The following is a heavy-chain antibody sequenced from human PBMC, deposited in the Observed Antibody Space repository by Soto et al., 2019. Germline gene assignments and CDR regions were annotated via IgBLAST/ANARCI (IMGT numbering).Heavy chain of an antibody. J-gene: IGHJ3*02. CDR1: GFTFSSYG. CDR3: ARVRLGRNDAFYX. V-gene: IGHV3-33*01. D-gene: IGHD3-9*01. CDR2: IWYDGSNK. Sequence: GGSLRLSFAASGFTFSSYGMHWVRQAPGKGLEWVSFIWYDGSNKYYADSVKVRFTISRDNSKNTLYLQMNSLRAEDTAVYYCARVRLGRNDAFYXWGQGTMFTVS.